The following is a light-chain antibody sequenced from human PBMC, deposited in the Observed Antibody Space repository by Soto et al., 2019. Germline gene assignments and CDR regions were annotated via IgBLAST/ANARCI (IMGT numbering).Light chain of an antibody. CDR2: SAS. CDR1: QSVSSNY. J-gene: IGKJ1*01. CDR3: QQYGSSPWT. Sequence: EIVLTQSPGTLSLSPGERATLSCRASQSVSSNYLAWYQQKPGQAPRLLIYSASSRATGIPDRFSGSGSGTDFTLTISRLEPKDFAVYYCQQYGSSPWTFGQGTKVEIK. V-gene: IGKV3-20*01.